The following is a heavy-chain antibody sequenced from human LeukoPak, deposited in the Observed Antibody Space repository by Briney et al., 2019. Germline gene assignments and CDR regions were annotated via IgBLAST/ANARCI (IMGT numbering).Heavy chain of an antibody. D-gene: IGHD3-9*01. CDR3: ARQPNDWYGMDV. CDR1: GYSFTSYW. Sequence: GESLKISCKGSGYSFTSYWIAWVRQMPGKGPEWMGIIYPGDFNTRYSPSLQGQVTISADKSINTAYLQWSSLKASDSAMYYCARQPNDWYGMDVWGEGTTVTVSS. J-gene: IGHJ6*04. CDR2: IYPGDFNT. V-gene: IGHV5-51*01.